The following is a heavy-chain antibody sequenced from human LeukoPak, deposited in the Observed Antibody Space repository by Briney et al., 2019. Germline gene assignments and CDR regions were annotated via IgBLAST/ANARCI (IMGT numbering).Heavy chain of an antibody. CDR3: ASPEWLPDSIDI. J-gene: IGHJ3*02. V-gene: IGHV3-7*01. CDR1: GFTFSSYW. CDR2: IKQDGSVK. D-gene: IGHD3-3*01. Sequence: GGSLRLSCAASGFTFSSYWMSWVRQAPGKGLEWVANIKQDGSVKYYVDSLKGRFTISRDNAKNSLYLQMNSLRAEDTAVYYCASPEWLPDSIDIWGQGTMVTVSS.